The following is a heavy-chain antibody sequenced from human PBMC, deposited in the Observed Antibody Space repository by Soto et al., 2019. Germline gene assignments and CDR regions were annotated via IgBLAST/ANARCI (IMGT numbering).Heavy chain of an antibody. CDR3: ATPSYCSSTSCYGGSDV. D-gene: IGHD2-2*01. Sequence: GGSLRLSCAASGFTFSSYAMSWVRQAPGKGLEWVSAISGSGGSTYYADSVKGRFTISRDNGKNSLYLQMNSLRDEDTAVYYCATPSYCSSTSCYGGSDVWGQGTTVTVSS. CDR2: ISGSGGST. CDR1: GFTFSSYA. J-gene: IGHJ6*02. V-gene: IGHV3-23*01.